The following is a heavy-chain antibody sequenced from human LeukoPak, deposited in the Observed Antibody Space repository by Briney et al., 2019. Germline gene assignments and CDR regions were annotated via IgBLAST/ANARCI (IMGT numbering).Heavy chain of an antibody. V-gene: IGHV4-61*08. CDR3: ARAKRATVTTSHYYYYGMDV. CDR1: GGSVSSGDYY. J-gene: IGHJ6*02. CDR2: IYYSGST. Sequence: SQTLSLTCIVSGGSVSSGDYYWSWIRQPPGKGLEWIGYIYYSGSTNYNPSLKSRVTISVDTSKNQFSLKLSSVTAADTAVYYCARAKRATVTTSHYYYYGMDVWGQGTTVTVSS. D-gene: IGHD4-17*01.